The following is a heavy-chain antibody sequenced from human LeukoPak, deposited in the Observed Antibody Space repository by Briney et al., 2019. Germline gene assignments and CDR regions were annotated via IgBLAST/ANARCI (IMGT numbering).Heavy chain of an antibody. Sequence: SQALSLTCAISGDSVSSNSAAWSWIRQSPSRGLEWLGRTYYRSKWYNDYATSVKSRITINPDTSKNQFSLQLNSVTPEDTAVYYCARGAYSSVWYWGQGSLVTVSS. CDR3: ARGAYSSVWY. J-gene: IGHJ4*02. CDR1: GDSVSSNSAA. V-gene: IGHV6-1*01. D-gene: IGHD6-19*01. CDR2: TYYRSKWYN.